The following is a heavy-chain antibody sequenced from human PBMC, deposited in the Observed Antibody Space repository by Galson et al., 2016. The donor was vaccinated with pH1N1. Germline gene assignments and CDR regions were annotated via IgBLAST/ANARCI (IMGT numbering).Heavy chain of an antibody. Sequence: SLRLSCAASGFTFSDYYMDWVRQAPGKGLEWVGRIRNKANSYTKEYAASVQGRFAISRDDSKNSLYLQMNSLKTEDTAVYYCAREAAIAPATLTYYYYGMDVWGQGTTVTVSS. CDR3: AREAAIAPATLTYYYYGMDV. D-gene: IGHD6-25*01. J-gene: IGHJ6*02. V-gene: IGHV3-72*01. CDR2: IRNKANSYTK. CDR1: GFTFSDYY.